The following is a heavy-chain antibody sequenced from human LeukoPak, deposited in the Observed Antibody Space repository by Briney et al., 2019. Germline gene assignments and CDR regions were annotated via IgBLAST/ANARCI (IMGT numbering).Heavy chain of an antibody. CDR1: GFTVSSNY. CDR2: IYSGGST. J-gene: IGHJ4*02. D-gene: IGHD6-19*01. Sequence: GGSLGLSCAASGFTVSSNYMSWVRQAPGNGLEWVSVIYSGGSTYYADSVKGRVTISRHNSQNTLYLQMNSPKSEDTAVYYCARAADGSSGRFDYWGQGTLVTASS. V-gene: IGHV3-53*04. CDR3: ARAADGSSGRFDY.